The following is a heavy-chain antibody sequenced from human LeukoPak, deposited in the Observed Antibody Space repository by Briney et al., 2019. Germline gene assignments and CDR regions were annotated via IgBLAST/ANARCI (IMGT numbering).Heavy chain of an antibody. J-gene: IGHJ4*02. V-gene: IGHV3-9*01. CDR3: ARDGSPNDY. Sequence: SLRLSCAASGFTFDDYAMHWVRQAPGKGLEWVSGISWNSGSIGYADSVKGRFTISRDNAKNSLYLQMNSLRAEDTAVYYCARDGSPNDYWGQGTLVTVSS. CDR2: ISWNSGSI. D-gene: IGHD6-13*01. CDR1: GFTFDDYA.